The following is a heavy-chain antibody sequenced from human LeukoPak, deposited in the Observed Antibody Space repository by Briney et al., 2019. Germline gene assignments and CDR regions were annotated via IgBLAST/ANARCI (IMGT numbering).Heavy chain of an antibody. CDR2: IIPIFGTA. J-gene: IGHJ5*02. CDR1: GGTFSSYA. Sequence: SVKVSCKASGGTFSSYAIGWVRQAPGQGLEWMGRIIPIFGTANYAQKFQGRVTITTDESTSTAYMELSSLRSEDTAVYYCASLSRGSFEQLGRPWGQGTLVTVSS. D-gene: IGHD6-6*01. V-gene: IGHV1-69*05. CDR3: ASLSRGSFEQLGRP.